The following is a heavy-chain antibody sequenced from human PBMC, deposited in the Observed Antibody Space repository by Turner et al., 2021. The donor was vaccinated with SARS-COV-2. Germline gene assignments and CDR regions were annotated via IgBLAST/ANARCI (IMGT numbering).Heavy chain of an antibody. J-gene: IGHJ6*02. Sequence: QVQLQESGPGLVKPSETLSLTCTVSGGSISRYYWSWIRQPAGKGLEWIGRIYTSGSTNYNPSLKSRVTMSVDTSKNQFSLKLSSVTAADTAVYYCARDRVQLGPVGMDVWGQGTTVTVSS. V-gene: IGHV4-4*07. CDR1: GGSISRYY. D-gene: IGHD6-6*01. CDR2: IYTSGST. CDR3: ARDRVQLGPVGMDV.